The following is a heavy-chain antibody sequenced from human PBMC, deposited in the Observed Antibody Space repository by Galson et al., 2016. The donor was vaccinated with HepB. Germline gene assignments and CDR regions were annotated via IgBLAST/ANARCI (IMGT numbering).Heavy chain of an antibody. D-gene: IGHD1-14*01. CDR2: INHSGST. CDR1: GGSFSGYY. J-gene: IGHJ4*02. V-gene: IGHV4-34*01. CDR3: ARERLTARGRPIDY. Sequence: EPLSLTCAVYGGSFSGYYWSWIRQPPGKGLEWIGEINHSGSTNYNPSLKSRVTISVDTSKNQFSLKLSSVTAADTAVYYCARERLTARGRPIDYWGQGTLVTVSS.